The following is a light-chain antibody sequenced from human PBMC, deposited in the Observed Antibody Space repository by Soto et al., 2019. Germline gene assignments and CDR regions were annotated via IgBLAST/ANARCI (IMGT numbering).Light chain of an antibody. CDR1: QSLVYSDGNTY. V-gene: IGKV2-28*01. J-gene: IGKJ1*01. CDR2: LGS. Sequence: VMTQSPLSLPVTLGQPASISCRSSQSLVYSDGNTYLNWFQQKPGQSPQLLIYLGSNRASGVPDRFSGSGSGTDFTLKISRVEAEDVGVYYCMQPLQSWTFGQGTKVDIK. CDR3: MQPLQSWT.